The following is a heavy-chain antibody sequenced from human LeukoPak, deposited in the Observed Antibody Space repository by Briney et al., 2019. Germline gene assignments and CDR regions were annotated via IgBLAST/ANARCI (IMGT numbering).Heavy chain of an antibody. D-gene: IGHD3-16*01. Sequence: SETLSLTCTVSGGPISGSSYYWGWIRQPPGKGLEWIGSIYYSGSTYYNPSLKSRVTISVDTSKNQFSLKLSSVTAADTAVYYCARHEIRRYYFDYWGQGTLVTVSS. J-gene: IGHJ4*02. V-gene: IGHV4-39*01. CDR1: GGPISGSSYY. CDR2: IYYSGST. CDR3: ARHEIRRYYFDY.